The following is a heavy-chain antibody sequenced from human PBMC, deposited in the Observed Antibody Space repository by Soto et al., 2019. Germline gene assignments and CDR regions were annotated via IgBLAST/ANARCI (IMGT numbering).Heavy chain of an antibody. CDR1: GFSFSSDS. CDR3: ARDSSTYDFWSGYWFDS. V-gene: IGHV3-21*01. CDR2: ISSSSSYI. J-gene: IGHJ5*01. Sequence: GGSLRLSCAASGFSFSSDSINWVRQAPGKGLEWVSFISSSSSYIYYADSVKGRFTISRDNAKNSLYLQMNSLRAEDTAVYYCARDSSTYDFWSGYWFDSWGQGTLVTVSS. D-gene: IGHD3-3*01.